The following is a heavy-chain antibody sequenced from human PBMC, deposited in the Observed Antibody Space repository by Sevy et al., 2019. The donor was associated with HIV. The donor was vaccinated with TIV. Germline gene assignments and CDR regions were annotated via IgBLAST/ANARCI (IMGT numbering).Heavy chain of an antibody. CDR2: MNPNSGNT. CDR1: GYTFTNYD. J-gene: IGHJ5*02. V-gene: IGHV1-8*01. D-gene: IGHD3-16*01. Sequence: ASVKVSCKASGYTFTNYDINWVRQATGQGLEWMGWMNPNSGNTGYAQKFQGRVTMIRNTSMSTAYMEPSSLTSDDTAVYYCARDLAGSKQGGWFDPWGQGTLVTVSS. CDR3: ARDLAGSKQGGWFDP.